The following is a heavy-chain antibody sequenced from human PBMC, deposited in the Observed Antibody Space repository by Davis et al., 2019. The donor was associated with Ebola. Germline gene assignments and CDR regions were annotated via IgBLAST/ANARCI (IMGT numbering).Heavy chain of an antibody. Sequence: MPGGSLRLSCAVYGGSFSGYYWSWIRQPPGKGLEWIGEINHSGSTNYNPSLKSRVTISVDTSKNQFSLKLSSVTAADTAVYYCARPRAAGTPLGYFQHWGQGTLVTVSS. D-gene: IGHD6-13*01. CDR2: INHSGST. CDR1: GGSFSGYY. J-gene: IGHJ1*01. CDR3: ARPRAAGTPLGYFQH. V-gene: IGHV4-34*01.